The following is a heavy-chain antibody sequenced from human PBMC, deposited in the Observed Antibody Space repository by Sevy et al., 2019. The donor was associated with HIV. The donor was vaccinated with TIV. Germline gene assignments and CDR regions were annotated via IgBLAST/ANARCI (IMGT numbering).Heavy chain of an antibody. D-gene: IGHD3-22*01. Sequence: GGSLRLSCAASGFTFSSYWMSWVRQAPGKGLEWVANIKQDGSGKYYVDSVKGRFTISRDNAKNSLYLQMNSLRAEDTAVYYCARDSYYYDTRDAFDIWGQGTMVTVSS. V-gene: IGHV3-7*01. CDR1: GFTFSSYW. CDR3: ARDSYYYDTRDAFDI. CDR2: IKQDGSGK. J-gene: IGHJ3*02.